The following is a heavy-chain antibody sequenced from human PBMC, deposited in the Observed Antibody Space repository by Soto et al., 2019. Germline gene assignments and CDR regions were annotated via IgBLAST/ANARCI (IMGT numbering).Heavy chain of an antibody. CDR3: ARVEACGLANNFDS. J-gene: IGHJ4*02. CDR1: GFSLRTSGMC. Sequence: GSGPTLVNPTQTLTLTCTFSGFSLRTSGMCVSWIRQPPGKALEWLARIDWDDDRSYSPSLKTRLTVSKDTSRNQVVLTMTNMDPVDTATYYCARVEACGLANNFDSWGQGTLVTVSS. V-gene: IGHV2-70*11. CDR2: IDWDDDR. D-gene: IGHD2-21*01.